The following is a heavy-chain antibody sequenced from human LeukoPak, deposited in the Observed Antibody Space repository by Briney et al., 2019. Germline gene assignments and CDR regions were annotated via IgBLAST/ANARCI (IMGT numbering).Heavy chain of an antibody. Sequence: PGGSLRLSCAASGFTFSRYGMHWVRQAPGKGLEWVAIIWYDGSEKYYADSVKGRLTISRDNSKNTLYLQMNSLRAEDTAVYYCAKDQAAALDYWGQGTLVTVSS. CDR2: IWYDGSEK. D-gene: IGHD6-25*01. J-gene: IGHJ4*02. CDR3: AKDQAAALDY. V-gene: IGHV3-30*02. CDR1: GFTFSRYG.